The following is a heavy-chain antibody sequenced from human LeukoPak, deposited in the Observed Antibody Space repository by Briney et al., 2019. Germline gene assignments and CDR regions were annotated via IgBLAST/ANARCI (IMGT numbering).Heavy chain of an antibody. V-gene: IGHV3-23*01. CDR2: ISGSGGST. J-gene: IGHJ4*02. CDR1: GFTFSSYA. D-gene: IGHD3-22*01. Sequence: GGSLRLSCAASGFTFSSYAVSWVRQAPGKGLEWVSAISGSGGSTYYADSVKGRFTISRDNSKNTLYLQMNSLRAEDTAVYYCAKAEYNYYDSSGPFYFDYWGQGPLVTVSS. CDR3: AKAEYNYYDSSGPFYFDY.